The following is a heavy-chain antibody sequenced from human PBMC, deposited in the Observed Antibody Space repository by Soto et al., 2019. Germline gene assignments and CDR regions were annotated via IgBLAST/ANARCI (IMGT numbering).Heavy chain of an antibody. CDR3: ARHNGTYYDFLSGYYTPVYYYYYMDV. CDR1: GGSISSYY. J-gene: IGHJ6*03. D-gene: IGHD3-3*01. Sequence: SETLSLTCTVSGGSISSYYWSWIRQPPGKGLEWIGYIYYSGSTYYNPSLKSRVTISVDTSKNQFSLKLSSVTAADTAVYYCARHNGTYYDFLSGYYTPVYYYYYMDVWGKGTTVTVS. V-gene: IGHV4-59*04. CDR2: IYYSGST.